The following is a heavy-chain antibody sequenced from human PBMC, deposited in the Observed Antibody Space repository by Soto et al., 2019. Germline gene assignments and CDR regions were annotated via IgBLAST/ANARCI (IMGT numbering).Heavy chain of an antibody. J-gene: IGHJ6*02. V-gene: IGHV4-34*01. CDR1: GGSFSGYY. CDR2: INHSGST. D-gene: IGHD2-8*01. Sequence: SETLSLTCAVYGGSFSGYYWSWTRQPPGKGLERIGEINHSGSTNYNPSLKSRVTISVDTSKNQFSLKLSSVTAADTAVYYCASSKXLMVYAIGGYYYYGMDVWGLGTTVTVSS. CDR3: ASSKXLMVYAIGGYYYYGMDV.